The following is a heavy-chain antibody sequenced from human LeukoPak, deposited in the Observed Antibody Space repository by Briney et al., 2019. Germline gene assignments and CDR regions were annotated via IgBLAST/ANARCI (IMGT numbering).Heavy chain of an antibody. D-gene: IGHD3-3*01. CDR2: INPSGGST. CDR3: VYDFWSGYHHSDY. Sequence: ASVKVSCKASGYTFTSYYMHWVRQAPGQGLEWMGIINPSGGSTSYAQKFQGRVTMTTDTSTSTAYMELRSLRSDDTAVYYCVYDFWSGYHHSDYWGQGTLVTVSS. J-gene: IGHJ4*02. V-gene: IGHV1-46*01. CDR1: GYTFTSYY.